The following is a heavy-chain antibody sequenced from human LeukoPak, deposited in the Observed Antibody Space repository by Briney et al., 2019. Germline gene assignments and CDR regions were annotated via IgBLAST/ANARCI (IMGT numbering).Heavy chain of an antibody. CDR3: ARADIEYSSSSADY. Sequence: GGSLRLSCAASGFTFSSYWMSWVRQAPGKGLEWVANIKQDGSEKYYVDSVKGRFTISRDNAKNSLYLQMNSLRAEDAAVYYCARADIEYSSSSADYWGQGTLVTVSS. J-gene: IGHJ4*02. D-gene: IGHD6-6*01. CDR2: IKQDGSEK. CDR1: GFTFSSYW. V-gene: IGHV3-7*03.